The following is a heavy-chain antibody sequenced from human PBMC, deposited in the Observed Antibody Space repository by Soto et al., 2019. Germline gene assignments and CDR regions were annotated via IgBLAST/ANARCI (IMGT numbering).Heavy chain of an antibody. CDR1: GYSFTSYW. CDR3: ARHRAVAGTYYYYGMDV. J-gene: IGHJ6*02. CDR2: IYPGDSDT. Sequence: GASLKISCKGSGYSFTSYWIGWVHQMTGKGLEWMGIIYPGDSDTRYSPSFQGQVTISADKSISTAYLQWSSLKASDTAMYYCARHRAVAGTYYYYGMDVWGQGTTVTVSS. D-gene: IGHD6-19*01. V-gene: IGHV5-51*07.